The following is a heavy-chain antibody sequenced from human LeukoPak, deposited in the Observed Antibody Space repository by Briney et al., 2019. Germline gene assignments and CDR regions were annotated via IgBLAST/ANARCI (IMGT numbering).Heavy chain of an antibody. V-gene: IGHV1-8*03. J-gene: IGHJ4*02. CDR1: GYTFTSYD. CDR2: MNPNSGST. Sequence: ASVKVSCTASGYTFTSYDINWVRQATGQGLEWIGWMNPNSGSTGYAQKFQGRVTITRNTSISTAYMELSGLRSEDTAVYYCARGRSTGYPYHFEYWGQGTLVTVSS. D-gene: IGHD5-12*01. CDR3: ARGRSTGYPYHFEY.